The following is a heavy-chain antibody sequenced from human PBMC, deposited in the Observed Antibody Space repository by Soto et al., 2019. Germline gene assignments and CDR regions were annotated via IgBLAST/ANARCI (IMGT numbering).Heavy chain of an antibody. CDR2: ISGSGGST. CDR3: AKEAITGTLHRNYGMDV. J-gene: IGHJ6*02. V-gene: IGHV3-23*01. D-gene: IGHD1-20*01. Sequence: GGSLRLSCAASGFTFSSYAMSWVRQAPGKGLEWVSAISGSGGSTYYADSVKGRFTISRDNSKNTLYLQMNSLRAEDTAVYYCAKEAITGTLHRNYGMDVWGQGTTVTVSS. CDR1: GFTFSSYA.